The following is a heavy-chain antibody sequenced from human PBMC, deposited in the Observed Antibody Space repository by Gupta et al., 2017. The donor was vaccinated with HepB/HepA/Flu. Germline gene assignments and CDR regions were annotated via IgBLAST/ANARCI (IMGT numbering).Heavy chain of an antibody. CDR1: GFRFSNEW. CDR3: STDHWS. Sequence: EVQLVESGGDLVKPGGSLRLSCAASGFRFSNEWMTWFRQAPGKGLEWVGHIKTKTDGGTTEYAAPVKGRFTISRDDSRNTVWLQMNSLKTEDTAIYYCSTDHWSWGRGTLVTVSS. V-gene: IGHV3-15*01. CDR2: IKTKTDGGTT. J-gene: IGHJ5*02.